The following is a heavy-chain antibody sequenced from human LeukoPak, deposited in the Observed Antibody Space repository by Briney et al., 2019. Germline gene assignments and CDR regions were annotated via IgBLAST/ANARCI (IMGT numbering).Heavy chain of an antibody. CDR2: INPNSGGT. Sequence: ASVKVSCKASGYTFTGYYMHWVRQAPGQGLEWMGWINPNSGGTNYAQKFQGRVTMTRDTSISTAYMELSRLRSEDTAVYYCATVYGSIAAAGTRDYYGMDVWGKGTTVTVPS. CDR1: GYTFTGYY. CDR3: ATVYGSIAAAGTRDYYGMDV. V-gene: IGHV1-2*02. D-gene: IGHD6-13*01. J-gene: IGHJ6*04.